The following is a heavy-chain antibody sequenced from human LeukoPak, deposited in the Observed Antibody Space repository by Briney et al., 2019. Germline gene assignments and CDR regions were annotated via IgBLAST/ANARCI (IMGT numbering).Heavy chain of an antibody. CDR3: AREAITIFGVVPHDAFDI. J-gene: IGHJ3*02. Sequence: SETLSLTCTVSGVSISSSSYYWGWIRQPPGKGLEWIGSIYYSGSTYYNPSLKSRVTISVDTSKNQFSLKLSSVTAADTAVYYCAREAITIFGVVPHDAFDIWGQGTMVTVSS. D-gene: IGHD3-3*01. V-gene: IGHV4-39*02. CDR2: IYYSGST. CDR1: GVSISSSSYY.